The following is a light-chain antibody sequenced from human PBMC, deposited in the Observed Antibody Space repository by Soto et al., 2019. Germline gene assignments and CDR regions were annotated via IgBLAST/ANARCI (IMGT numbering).Light chain of an antibody. Sequence: EIVLTQSPATLSLSQGRRATLSCRASQSVSLSLAWYQQKPGQAPRLLIYDASKRASGFPARFSGSGSGTDFTLTIRSREPEDFAVYYCQERTGWPPWTFGQGTKVDIQ. CDR1: QSVSLS. J-gene: IGKJ1*01. CDR2: DAS. CDR3: QERTGWPPWT. V-gene: IGKV3-11*01.